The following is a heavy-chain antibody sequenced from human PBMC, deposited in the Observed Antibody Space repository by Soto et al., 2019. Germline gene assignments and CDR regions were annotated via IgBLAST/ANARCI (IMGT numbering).Heavy chain of an antibody. J-gene: IGHJ6*02. D-gene: IGHD3-16*01. V-gene: IGHV3-74*01. Sequence: PGGSLRLSCAASGFTFSGYWMHWARQVPGKGLVWVSRINSDGSITGYADSVKGRFAISRDNSKNTLYLQMNSLRAEDTAVYYCARGGGVTGDYYYGMDVWGQGTTVTVSS. CDR1: GFTFSGYW. CDR3: ARGGGVTGDYYYGMDV. CDR2: INSDGSIT.